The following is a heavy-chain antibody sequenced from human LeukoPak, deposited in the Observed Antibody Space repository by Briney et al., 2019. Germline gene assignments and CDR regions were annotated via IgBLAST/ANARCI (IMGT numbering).Heavy chain of an antibody. J-gene: IGHJ4*02. D-gene: IGHD2-8*02. V-gene: IGHV3-23*01. Sequence: GGSLRLSCAASGFSFSSYVMHWVRQAPGKGLEWVSTISGSGGSTYYADSVKGRFTISRDNSKNALYLQMNSLRAEDTAVYYCATEYWDYWGQGTLVTVSS. CDR1: GFSFSSYV. CDR2: ISGSGGST. CDR3: ATEYWDY.